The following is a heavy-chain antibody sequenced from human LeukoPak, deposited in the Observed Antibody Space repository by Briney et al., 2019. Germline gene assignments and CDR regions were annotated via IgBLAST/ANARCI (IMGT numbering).Heavy chain of an antibody. Sequence: GGSLRLSCEASGFTFSTFAMIWVRQPPGKGLEWVSSIFPSGGEIHYADSVRGRFTISRDNSKSTLSLQMNSLRAEDTAIYYCATYRQVLLPFKSWGQGNLVTVSS. D-gene: IGHD2-8*02. J-gene: IGHJ5*02. CDR1: GFTFSTFA. CDR3: ATYRQVLLPFKS. V-gene: IGHV3-23*01. CDR2: IFPSGGEI.